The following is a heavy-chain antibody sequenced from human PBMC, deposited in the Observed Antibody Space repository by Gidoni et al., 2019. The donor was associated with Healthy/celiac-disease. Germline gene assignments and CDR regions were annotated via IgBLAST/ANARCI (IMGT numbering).Heavy chain of an antibody. D-gene: IGHD2-21*02. CDR1: GFSLSNARMG. J-gene: IGHJ4*02. CDR3: ARTLTAYCGGDCYPYLDY. Sequence: QVTLKESGPVLVKPTETLTLTCTVSGFSLSNARMGVSWIRQPPGKALEWLAHIFSNDEKSYSTSLKSRLTISKDTSKSQVVLTMTNTDPVDTATYYCARTLTAYCGGDCYPYLDYWGQGTLVTVSS. CDR2: IFSNDEK. V-gene: IGHV2-26*01.